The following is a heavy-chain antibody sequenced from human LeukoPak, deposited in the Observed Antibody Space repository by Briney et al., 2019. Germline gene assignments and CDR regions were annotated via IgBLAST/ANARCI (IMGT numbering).Heavy chain of an antibody. CDR1: GFTFDDYA. J-gene: IGHJ4*02. Sequence: GGSLRLSCAASGFTFDDYAMHWVRQAPGKGLEWVSGISWNSGSIGYADSVKGRFTISRDNAKNSLYLQMNSLRAEDTALYYCAKGRYSSGWYVGYWGQGTLVTVSS. CDR3: AKGRYSSGWYVGY. CDR2: ISWNSGSI. V-gene: IGHV3-9*01. D-gene: IGHD6-19*01.